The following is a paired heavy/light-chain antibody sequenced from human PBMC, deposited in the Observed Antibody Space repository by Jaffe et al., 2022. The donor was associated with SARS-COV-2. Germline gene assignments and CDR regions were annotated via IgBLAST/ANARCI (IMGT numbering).Heavy chain of an antibody. V-gene: IGHV1-2*04. CDR3: ARDVSASGETEDYYNMDV. CDR2: IDTQSGDT. D-gene: IGHD7-27*01. J-gene: IGHJ6*02. CDR1: GYTFTDYN. Sequence: QVQLVQSGAEVKKPGASVKVSCKASGYTFTDYNVHWVRQAPGQGLEWMGWIDTQSGDTNYAHKFRSWATMTRDTSINTAYMELNSLTSDATAVYYCARDVSASGETEDYYNMDVWGQGTTVTVSS.
Light chain of an antibody. CDR3: LLSYYGAYVV. Sequence: QAVVTQEPSLTVSPGETVTLTCGSSTGAVTSGLYANWFQQKPGQAPRTLIFDTTNRHSWTPARFSGSLLGGKAALTLSGAQPEDEAYYHCLLSYYGAYVVFGGGTKLTVL. CDR2: DTT. V-gene: IGLV7-46*01. CDR1: TGAVTSGLY. J-gene: IGLJ2*01.